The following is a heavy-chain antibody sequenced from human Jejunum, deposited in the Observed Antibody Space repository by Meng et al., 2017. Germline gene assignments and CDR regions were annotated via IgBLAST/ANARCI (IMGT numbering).Heavy chain of an antibody. V-gene: IGHV4-4*02. CDR2: VWPSGAT. D-gene: IGHD1-14*01. Sequence: QVQPQGPGPGLVKPSGTLSLTGTVSGVSTTAPFYWTWIRQAPGKGLEWIGEVWPSGATYYNPSLSSRITISIDTSNNQFSLEVAFLTAADTAVYYCARAIRERYFDSWGQGTLVTVSS. J-gene: IGHJ4*02. CDR3: ARAIRERYFDS. CDR1: GVSTTAPFY.